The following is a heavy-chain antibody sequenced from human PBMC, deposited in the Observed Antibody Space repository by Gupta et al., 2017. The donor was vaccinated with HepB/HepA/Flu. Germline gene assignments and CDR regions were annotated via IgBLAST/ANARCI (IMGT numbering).Heavy chain of an antibody. D-gene: IGHD4-17*01. Sequence: QVQLQESGPGLVKPSQTLSLTCTVSGGSISSGGYYWSWIRQHPGKGLEWIGYIYYSGSTYYNPSLKSRVTISVDTSKNQFSLKLSSVTAADTAVYYCARAEYAYGDYVGVIDYWGQGTLVTVSS. J-gene: IGHJ4*02. CDR1: GGSISSGGYY. CDR2: IYYSGST. V-gene: IGHV4-31*03. CDR3: ARAEYAYGDYVGVIDY.